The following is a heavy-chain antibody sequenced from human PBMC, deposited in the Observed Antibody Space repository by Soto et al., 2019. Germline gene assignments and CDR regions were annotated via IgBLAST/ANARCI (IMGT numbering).Heavy chain of an antibody. D-gene: IGHD6-13*01. CDR1: GGSISSCY. V-gene: IGHV4-59*08. CDR3: ARGVYSRSWDY. Sequence: SETLSLTWTVAGGSISSCYWSWIRPPPGRGLEWIGYIYYSGSTNYNPSLKSRVTISVDTSKNQFSLKLSSVTAADTAVYYCARGVYSRSWDYWGQGTLVTV. CDR2: IYYSGST. J-gene: IGHJ4*02.